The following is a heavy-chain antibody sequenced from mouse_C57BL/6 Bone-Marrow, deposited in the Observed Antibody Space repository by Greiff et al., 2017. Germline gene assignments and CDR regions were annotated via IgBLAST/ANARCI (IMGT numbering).Heavy chain of an antibody. V-gene: IGHV5-4*03. D-gene: IGHD2-4*01. CDR1: GFTFSSYA. J-gene: IGHJ4*01. Sequence: EVKLMESGGGLVKPGGSLKLSCAASGFTFSSYAMSWVRQTPEKRLEWVATISDGGSYTYYPDNVKGRFTISIDNAKNNLYLQMSHLKSEDTAMYYCARVYYDYEFYAMDYWGQGTSVTVSS. CDR2: ISDGGSYT. CDR3: ARVYYDYEFYAMDY.